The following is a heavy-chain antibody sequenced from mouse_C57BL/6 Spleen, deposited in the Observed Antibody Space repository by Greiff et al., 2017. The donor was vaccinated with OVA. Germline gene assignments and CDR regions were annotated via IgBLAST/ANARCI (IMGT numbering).Heavy chain of an antibody. CDR1: GFTFSSYA. D-gene: IGHD1-1*01. Sequence: VQLKESGGGLVKPGGSLKLSCAASGFTFSSYAMSWVRQTPEKRLEWVATISDGGSYTYYPDNVKGRFTISRDNAKNNLYLQMSHLKSEDTAMYYCARESYYYGKGFDYWGQGTTLTVSS. V-gene: IGHV5-4*01. CDR3: ARESYYYGKGFDY. CDR2: ISDGGSYT. J-gene: IGHJ2*01.